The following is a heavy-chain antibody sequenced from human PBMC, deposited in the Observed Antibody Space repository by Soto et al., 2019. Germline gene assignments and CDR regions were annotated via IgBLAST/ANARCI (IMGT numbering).Heavy chain of an antibody. D-gene: IGHD5-18*01. CDR1: GGTFSTYA. Sequence: QVQLVQSGAEVKKPESSVKVSCKAPGGTFSTYAISWVRQAPVQGLEWRGGIIPMFGTANYAQRFQDRVTITADEATNKVYMELSSLRSEDTAVYFCASGIQLWLRRINNGYSGWGQGTLVTVSS. V-gene: IGHV1-69*12. J-gene: IGHJ4*02. CDR2: IIPMFGTA. CDR3: ASGIQLWLRRINNGYSG.